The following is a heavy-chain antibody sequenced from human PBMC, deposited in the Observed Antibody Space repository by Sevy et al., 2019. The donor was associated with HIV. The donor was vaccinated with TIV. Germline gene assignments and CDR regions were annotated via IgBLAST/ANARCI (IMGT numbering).Heavy chain of an antibody. CDR1: GFTISSYA. CDR2: ISYDGSNK. D-gene: IGHD3-3*01. Sequence: GGSLRLSCAASGFTISSYAMHWVRQAPGKGLEWVAVISYDGSNKYYADSVKGRFTISRDNSKNTLYLQMNSLRAEDTAVYYCARDHRGSYYDFWSGYHGMDVWGQGTTVTVSS. V-gene: IGHV3-30*04. J-gene: IGHJ6*02. CDR3: ARDHRGSYYDFWSGYHGMDV.